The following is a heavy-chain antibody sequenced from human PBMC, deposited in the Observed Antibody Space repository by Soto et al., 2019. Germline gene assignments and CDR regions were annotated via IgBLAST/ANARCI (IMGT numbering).Heavy chain of an antibody. V-gene: IGHV1-18*01. D-gene: IGHD5-12*01. Sequence: ASVKVSCKASGYTFTSYGISWLRQAPGQGLEWMGWISAYNGNTNYAQKLQGRVTMTTDTSTSTAYMELRSLRSDDTAVYYCARDRARYSGSPEAFDIWGQGTMVTVSS. CDR2: ISAYNGNT. CDR1: GYTFTSYG. CDR3: ARDRARYSGSPEAFDI. J-gene: IGHJ3*02.